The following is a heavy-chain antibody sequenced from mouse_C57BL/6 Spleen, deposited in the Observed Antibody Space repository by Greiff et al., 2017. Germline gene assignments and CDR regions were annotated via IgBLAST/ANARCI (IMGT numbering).Heavy chain of an antibody. Sequence: VQLQQSGAELVKPGASVKISCKASGYAFSSYWMNWVKQRPGKGLEWIGKIYPGDGDTNYNGKFKGKATLTADKSSSTAYMQLSSLTSEDSAVYFCARIRLYYAMDYWGQGTSVTVSS. V-gene: IGHV1-80*01. CDR2: IYPGDGDT. CDR3: ARIRLYYAMDY. J-gene: IGHJ4*01. CDR1: GYAFSSYW.